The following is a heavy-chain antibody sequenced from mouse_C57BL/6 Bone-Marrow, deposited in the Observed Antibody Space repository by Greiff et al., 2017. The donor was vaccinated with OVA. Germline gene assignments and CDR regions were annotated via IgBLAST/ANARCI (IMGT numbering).Heavy chain of an antibody. J-gene: IGHJ4*01. CDR1: GFTFSDYY. CDR2: INYDGSST. V-gene: IGHV5-16*01. D-gene: IGHD2-12*01. Sequence: EVQLEESEGGLVQPGSSMKLSCTASGFTFSDYYMAWVRQVPEKGLEWVANINYDGSSTYYLDSLKSRFIISRDNAKNILYLQMSSLKSEDTATYYCARRYDVVYYAMDYWGQGTSVTVSS. CDR3: ARRYDVVYYAMDY.